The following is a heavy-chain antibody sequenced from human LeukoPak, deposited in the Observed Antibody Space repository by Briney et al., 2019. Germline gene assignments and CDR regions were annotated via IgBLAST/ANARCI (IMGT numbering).Heavy chain of an antibody. V-gene: IGHV3-33*01. Sequence: PGGSLRLSCAASGFTFSSYGMHWVRQAPGKGLEWVAVIWYDGSNKYYADSAKGRFTISRDNSKNTLYLQMNSLRAEDTAVYYCASSTAMVPGDYWGQGTLVTVSS. CDR3: ASSTAMVPGDY. CDR1: GFTFSSYG. D-gene: IGHD5-18*01. CDR2: IWYDGSNK. J-gene: IGHJ4*02.